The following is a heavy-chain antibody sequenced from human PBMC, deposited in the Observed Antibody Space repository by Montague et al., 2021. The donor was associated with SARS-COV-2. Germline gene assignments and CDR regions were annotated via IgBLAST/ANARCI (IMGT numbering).Heavy chain of an antibody. Sequence: PALVKPTQTLTLTCTFSGLSLNTSGMCVSWIRQPPGKALEWLARIDWDDDKYYSTSLKTRLTISKDTSKNQVVLTMTNMDPVDTATYYCAHIRPSIAVAGEFDYWGRGTLVTVSS. V-gene: IGHV2-70*11. D-gene: IGHD6-19*01. J-gene: IGHJ4*02. CDR3: AHIRPSIAVAGEFDY. CDR1: GLSLNTSGMC. CDR2: IDWDDDK.